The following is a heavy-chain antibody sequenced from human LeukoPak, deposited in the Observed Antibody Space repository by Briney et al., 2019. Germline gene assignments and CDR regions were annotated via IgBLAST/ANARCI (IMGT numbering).Heavy chain of an antibody. J-gene: IGHJ6*03. V-gene: IGHV1-18*01. CDR2: ISAYNGNT. CDR3: ARGGYDWDYYYYMDV. D-gene: IGHD3-16*01. CDR1: GYTFTSYG. Sequence: VSVKVSCKASGYTFTSYGINWVRQAPEQGLEWMGWISAYNGNTNYAQKLQGRVTMTTDTSTSTAYMELRSLRSDDTAVYYCARGGYDWDYYYYMDVWGKGTTVTVSS.